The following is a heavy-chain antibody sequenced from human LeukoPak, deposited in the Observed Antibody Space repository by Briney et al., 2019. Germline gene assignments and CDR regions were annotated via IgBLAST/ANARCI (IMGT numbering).Heavy chain of an antibody. CDR3: ARGLGGYKLPPHMIV. D-gene: IGHD3-22*01. CDR1: GGTSSSYA. Sequence: SVKISCKAPGGTSSSYAISWLRHAPGQGLEWMGGIIPIFGTANYAQKFQGRVTITTDKSTSTAYMELSSLRSEDTAVYLCARGLGGYKLPPHMIVWSKGTTVTVSS. J-gene: IGHJ6*03. CDR2: IIPIFGTA. V-gene: IGHV1-69*05.